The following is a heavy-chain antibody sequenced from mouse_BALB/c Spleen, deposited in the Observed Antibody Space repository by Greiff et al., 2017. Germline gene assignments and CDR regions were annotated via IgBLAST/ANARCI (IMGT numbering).Heavy chain of an antibody. Sequence: VKLQESGPGLVAPSQSLSITCTVSGFSLTGYGVNWVRQPPGKGLDWLGMIWGDGSTDYNSALKSRLSISKDNSKSQVFLKMNSLQTDDTDRYYSARGDYGSSYAMDYWGQGTSVTVSS. D-gene: IGHD1-1*01. V-gene: IGHV2-6-7*01. CDR2: IWGDGST. CDR3: ARGDYGSSYAMDY. J-gene: IGHJ4*01. CDR1: GFSLTGYG.